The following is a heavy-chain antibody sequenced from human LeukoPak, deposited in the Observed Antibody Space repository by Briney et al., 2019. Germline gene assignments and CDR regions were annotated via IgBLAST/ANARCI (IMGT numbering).Heavy chain of an antibody. CDR3: ARDRSTGYCSSTSCYVYYFDY. D-gene: IGHD2-2*01. CDR2: IWYDGSNK. V-gene: IGHV3-33*01. J-gene: IGHJ4*02. CDR1: GFTFSSYG. Sequence: GRSLRLSCAASGFTFSSYGMHWVRQAPGKGLEWVAVIWYDGSNKYYADSEKGRLTISRDNPKNTLYLQMNSLRAEDTAVYYCARDRSTGYCSSTSCYVYYFDYWGQGTLVTVST.